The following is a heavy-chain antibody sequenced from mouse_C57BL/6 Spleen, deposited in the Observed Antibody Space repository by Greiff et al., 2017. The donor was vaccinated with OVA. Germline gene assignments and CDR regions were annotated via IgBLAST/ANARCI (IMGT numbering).Heavy chain of an antibody. CDR1: GYTFTSYW. V-gene: IGHV1-59*01. CDR2: IDPSDSYT. CDR3: AREGSRYFDV. J-gene: IGHJ1*03. Sequence: VQLQQPGAELVRPGTSVKLSCKASGYTFTSYWMHWVKQRPGQGLEWIGVIDPSDSYTNYNQKFKGKATLPVDTSSSTAYMQLSSLTSEDSAFYYCAREGSRYFDVWGTGTTVTVSS.